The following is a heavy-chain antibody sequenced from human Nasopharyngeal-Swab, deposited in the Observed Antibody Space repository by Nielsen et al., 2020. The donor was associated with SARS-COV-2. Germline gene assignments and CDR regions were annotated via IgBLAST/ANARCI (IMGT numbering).Heavy chain of an antibody. J-gene: IGHJ6*02. V-gene: IGHV4-30-4*01. D-gene: IGHD3-9*01. Sequence: SETLSLTCTVSGGSISRGDYDWSWIRQPPGKGLEWIGYIYYSGSTYYNPPLKSRVTISVDTSKNQFSLKLSSVAAADTAVYYCARGAVLRYFGYDYYYYGMDVWGQGTTVTVSS. CDR1: GGSISRGDYD. CDR3: ARGAVLRYFGYDYYYYGMDV. CDR2: IYYSGST.